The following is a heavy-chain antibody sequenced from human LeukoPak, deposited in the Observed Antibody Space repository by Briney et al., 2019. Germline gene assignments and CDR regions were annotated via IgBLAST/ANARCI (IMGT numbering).Heavy chain of an antibody. CDR1: GGSFSGYY. D-gene: IGHD5-18*01. J-gene: IGHJ6*03. CDR3: ARGGLWFAPYYYMDV. Sequence: SETLSLTCAVYGGSFSGYYWSWIRQPPGKGLEWIGEINHSGSTNYNPSLKSRVTISVDTSKNQFSLKLSSVTAADTAVYYCARGGLWFAPYYYMDVWGKETTVTVSS. V-gene: IGHV4-34*01. CDR2: INHSGST.